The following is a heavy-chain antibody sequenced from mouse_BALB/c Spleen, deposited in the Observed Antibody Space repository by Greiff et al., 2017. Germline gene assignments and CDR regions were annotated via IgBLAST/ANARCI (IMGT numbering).Heavy chain of an antibody. Sequence: QVQLQQSGPELVKPGASVKISCKASGYAFSSSWMNWVKQRPGQGLEWIGRIYPGDGDTNYNGKFKGKATLTADKSSSTAYMQLSSLTSVDSAVYFCARKWRGYDDYDDYYAMDYWGQGTSVTVSS. CDR3: ARKWRGYDDYDDYYAMDY. CDR1: GYAFSSSW. D-gene: IGHD2-4*01. CDR2: IYPGDGDT. V-gene: IGHV1-82*01. J-gene: IGHJ4*01.